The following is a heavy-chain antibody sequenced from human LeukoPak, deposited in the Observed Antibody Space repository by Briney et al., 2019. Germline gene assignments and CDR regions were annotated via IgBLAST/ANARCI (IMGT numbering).Heavy chain of an antibody. CDR3: ARDQGIAAAGTDGMDV. V-gene: IGHV3-7*03. Sequence: PGGSLRLSCAASGFTLSSYWMSWVRQAPGKGLEWVANIKQDGSEKYYVDSVKGRFTISRDNAKNPLYLQMNSLRAEDTAVYYCARDQGIAAAGTDGMDVWGKGTTVTVSS. CDR1: GFTLSSYW. CDR2: IKQDGSEK. D-gene: IGHD6-13*01. J-gene: IGHJ6*04.